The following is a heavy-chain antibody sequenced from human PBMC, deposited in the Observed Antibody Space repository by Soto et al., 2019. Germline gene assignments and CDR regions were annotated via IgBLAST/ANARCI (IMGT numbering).Heavy chain of an antibody. Sequence: EVQLLESGGGLVQPGGSLRLSCAASGFTFSSYAMSWVRQAPGKGLEWVSAISGSGGSTYYADSVKGRLTISRDNSKNTLYLQMNSLRAEDTAVYYCAKWKTVTTFNGMDVWGQGTTVTVSS. CDR2: ISGSGGST. J-gene: IGHJ6*02. CDR3: AKWKTVTTFNGMDV. V-gene: IGHV3-23*01. CDR1: GFTFSSYA. D-gene: IGHD4-17*01.